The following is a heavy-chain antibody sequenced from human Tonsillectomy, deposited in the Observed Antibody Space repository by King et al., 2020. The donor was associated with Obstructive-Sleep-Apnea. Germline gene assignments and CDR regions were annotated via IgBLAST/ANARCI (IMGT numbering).Heavy chain of an antibody. Sequence: VQLVESGGGLVQPGGSLTLSCAASGFTFSDYWMSWVRQTPGKGLEWVANINQYGSETYYVDSVKGRFTLSRDNAKDSLYLQMNNLRAEDTAIYYCSSVPVRGDPFDIWGHRIMVTVSS. CDR1: GFTFSDYW. J-gene: IGHJ3*02. CDR2: INQYGSET. CDR3: SSVPVRGDPFDI. D-gene: IGHD2-21*02. V-gene: IGHV3-7*01.